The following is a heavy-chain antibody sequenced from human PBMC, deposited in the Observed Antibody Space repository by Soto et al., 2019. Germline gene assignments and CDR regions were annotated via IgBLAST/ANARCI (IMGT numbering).Heavy chain of an antibody. V-gene: IGHV4-34*01. Sequence: SETLSLTCTVSGASITTYYWSWIRQPPGKGLEWIGEINHSGSTNYNPSLKSRVTISVDTSKNQFSLKLSSVTAADTAVYYCARVDIVLMVYARRYNWFDPWGQGTLVTVSS. CDR1: GASITTYY. J-gene: IGHJ5*02. CDR2: INHSGST. CDR3: ARVDIVLMVYARRYNWFDP. D-gene: IGHD2-8*01.